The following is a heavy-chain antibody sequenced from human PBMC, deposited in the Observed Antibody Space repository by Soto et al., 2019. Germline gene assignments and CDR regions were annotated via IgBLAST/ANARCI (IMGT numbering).Heavy chain of an antibody. CDR2: ISYDGSNK. D-gene: IGHD6-13*01. Sequence: HPGGSLRLSCAASGFTFSSYGMHWVRQTPGKGLEWVAVISYDGSNKYYADSVKGRFTISRDNSKNTLYLQMNSLRAEDTAVYYCAKDRTSGTLDYWGQGTLVTVSS. V-gene: IGHV3-30*18. J-gene: IGHJ4*02. CDR1: GFTFSSYG. CDR3: AKDRTSGTLDY.